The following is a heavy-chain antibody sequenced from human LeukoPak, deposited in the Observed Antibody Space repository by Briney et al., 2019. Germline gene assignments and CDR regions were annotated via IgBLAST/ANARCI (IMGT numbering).Heavy chain of an antibody. CDR2: IYSGGST. CDR3: ARRSPIYDFWSGPYGMDV. D-gene: IGHD3-3*01. V-gene: IGHV3-66*02. J-gene: IGHJ6*02. CDR1: GFTVSSNY. Sequence: PGGSLRLSCAASGFTVSSNYMSWVRQAPGKGLEWVSVIYSGGSTYYADSVKGRFTISRDNSKNTLYLQMNSLRAEDTAVYYCARRSPIYDFWSGPYGMDVWGQGTTVTVSS.